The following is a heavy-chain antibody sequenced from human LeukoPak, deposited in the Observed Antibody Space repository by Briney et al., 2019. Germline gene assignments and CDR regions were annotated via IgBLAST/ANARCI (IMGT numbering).Heavy chain of an antibody. CDR1: GFTFSNSA. V-gene: IGHV3-23*01. J-gene: IGHJ4*01. D-gene: IGHD6-19*01. CDR3: AKGIYSSGWSYFDY. CDR2: LSGSGITT. Sequence: QAGGSLRLSCAASGFTFSNSAMSWVRQAPGKGLEWVSTLSGSGITTYYADSVKGRFTISRDNSKNTLYLQMNSLRAEDTAVHYCAKGIYSSGWSYFDYWGHGTLVTVSS.